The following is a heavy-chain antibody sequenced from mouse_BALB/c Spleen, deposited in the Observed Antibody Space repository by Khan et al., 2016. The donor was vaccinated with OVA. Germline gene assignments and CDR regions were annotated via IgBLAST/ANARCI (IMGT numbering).Heavy chain of an antibody. Sequence: VQLKQSGPRLVKISQTLSLTCSVTGDSITSGYWNWIRNFPGNKLDYMGYINYSGSTYYNPSLKSRISITRDTSKNQYFLQLNSVTTEDTATYYCARYNGFYYFDYWGQGTTLTVSS. CDR1: GDSITSGY. D-gene: IGHD1-2*01. CDR2: INYSGST. V-gene: IGHV3-8*02. J-gene: IGHJ2*01. CDR3: ARYNGFYYFDY.